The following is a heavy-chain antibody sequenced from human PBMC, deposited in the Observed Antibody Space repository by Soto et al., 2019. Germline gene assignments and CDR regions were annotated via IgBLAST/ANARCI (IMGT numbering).Heavy chain of an antibody. Sequence: QVQLVQSGAEVKKPASSVKVSCKASGGTFSSYAISWVRQAPGQGLEWMGGIIPLFGTANNAQKFQCRVTITADAATSIAYMELSRRRAEDTAVYCCARVERVYAVTPKNGMAVWGKWTTVTVSS. CDR3: ARVERVYAVTPKNGMAV. CDR2: IIPLFGTA. J-gene: IGHJ6*04. CDR1: GGTFSSYA. V-gene: IGHV1-69*01. D-gene: IGHD4-17*01.